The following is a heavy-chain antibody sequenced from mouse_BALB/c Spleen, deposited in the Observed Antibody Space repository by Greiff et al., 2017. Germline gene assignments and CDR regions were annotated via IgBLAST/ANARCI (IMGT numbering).Heavy chain of an antibody. J-gene: IGHJ3*01. D-gene: IGHD2-2*01. CDR3: TRGGYRAWFAY. Sequence: QVQLQQSGAELVKPGASVKLSCKASGYTFTSYYMYWVKQRPGQGLEWIGEINPSNGGTNFNEKFKSKATLTVDKSSSTAYMQLSSLTSEDSAVYYCTRGGYRAWFAYWGQGTLVTVSA. CDR1: GYTFTSYY. V-gene: IGHV1S81*02. CDR2: INPSNGGT.